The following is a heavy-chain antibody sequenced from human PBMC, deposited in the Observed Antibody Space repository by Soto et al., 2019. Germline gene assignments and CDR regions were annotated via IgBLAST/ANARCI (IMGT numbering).Heavy chain of an antibody. CDR2: ISYDGDNK. Sequence: QVQLVESGGGVVQPGRSLRLSCAASGFTFSYHALNWVRQAPGKGLEWVAVISYDGDNKYIAESVRGRLTISRDNSKHTVSLQMNSLRAEDTAMYFCARGTTTSAFSAMDVWGQGTTVTVSS. CDR3: ARGTTTSAFSAMDV. D-gene: IGHD1-1*01. CDR1: GFTFSYHA. J-gene: IGHJ6*02. V-gene: IGHV3-30-3*01.